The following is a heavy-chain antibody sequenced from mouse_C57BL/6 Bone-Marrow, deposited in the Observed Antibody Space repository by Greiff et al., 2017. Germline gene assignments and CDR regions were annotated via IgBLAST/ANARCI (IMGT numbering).Heavy chain of an antibody. J-gene: IGHJ1*03. V-gene: IGHV1-54*01. D-gene: IGHD1-1*01. Sequence: QVQLQQSGAELVRPGTSVKVSCKASGYAFTNYLMEWVKQRPGQGLEWIGVINPGSGGTNYNEKFKGKATLTADKSSSTAYMQLSSLTSEDSAVYFCARYYYGSSHWYFDVWGTGTTVTVSS. CDR3: ARYYYGSSHWYFDV. CDR1: GYAFTNYL. CDR2: INPGSGGT.